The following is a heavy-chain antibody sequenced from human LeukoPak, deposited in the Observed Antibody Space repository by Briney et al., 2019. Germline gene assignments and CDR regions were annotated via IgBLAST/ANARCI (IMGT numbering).Heavy chain of an antibody. Sequence: ASVTVSCKASGYTFTGYYMYWVRQAPGQGLEWMGWINPNSGDTNYAQKFQGRVTMTRDTSISTAYMELSRLRSDDTAVFYCARMWSTSSGGYNWFDPWGQGTLVTVSS. J-gene: IGHJ5*02. V-gene: IGHV1-2*02. CDR3: ARMWSTSSGGYNWFDP. D-gene: IGHD6-6*01. CDR2: INPNSGDT. CDR1: GYTFTGYY.